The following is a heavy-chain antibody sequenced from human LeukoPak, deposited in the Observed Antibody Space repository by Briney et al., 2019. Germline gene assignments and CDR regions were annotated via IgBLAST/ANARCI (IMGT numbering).Heavy chain of an antibody. V-gene: IGHV1-2*02. CDR2: INPNSGGT. D-gene: IGHD3-22*01. CDR3: ATSRGFYQNYYDSSGYLRAFDI. J-gene: IGHJ3*02. CDR1: GYTFTGYY. Sequence: ASVKVSCKASGYTFTGYYMHWVRQAPGQGLEWMGWINPNSGGTNYAQKFQGRVTMTRATSISTAYMDLSRLRSDDTAVYYCATSRGFYQNYYDSSGYLRAFDIWGQGTMVTVSS.